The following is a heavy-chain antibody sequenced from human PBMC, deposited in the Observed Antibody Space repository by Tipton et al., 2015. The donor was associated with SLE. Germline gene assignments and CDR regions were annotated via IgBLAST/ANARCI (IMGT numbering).Heavy chain of an antibody. J-gene: IGHJ4*02. V-gene: IGHV4-59*01. Sequence: TLSLTCTVSGGSFSGYYWNWIRQPPGKGLEWIGYIYDSGTTNFNPSLKSRVIISGDTSKNQFSLKLSSVTAADTAVYYCARDRLGGPFDSWGQGTLVTVSS. D-gene: IGHD1-26*01. CDR1: GGSFSGYY. CDR3: ARDRLGGPFDS. CDR2: IYDSGTT.